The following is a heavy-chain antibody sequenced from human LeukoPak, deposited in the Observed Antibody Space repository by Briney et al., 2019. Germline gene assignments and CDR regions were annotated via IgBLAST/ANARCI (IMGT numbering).Heavy chain of an antibody. D-gene: IGHD6-13*01. CDR1: GGSFSGYY. CDR3: ARWRAAARLYWFDP. V-gene: IGHV4-34*01. J-gene: IGHJ5*02. Sequence: SETLSLTCAVYGGSFSGYYWSWIRQPPGKGLEWIGEINHSGSTNYNPSLKSRVTISVDTSKNQFSLKLSSVTAADTAVYYWARWRAAARLYWFDPWGQGTLVTVSS. CDR2: INHSGST.